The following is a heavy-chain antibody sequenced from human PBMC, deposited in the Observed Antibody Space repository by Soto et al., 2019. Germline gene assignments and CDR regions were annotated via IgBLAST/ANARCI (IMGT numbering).Heavy chain of an antibody. CDR1: GFTYSDYH. Sequence: GGSLRLSCAASGFTYSDYHMTWIRQAPGKGLEWISYISYVSRSGSTIHYADSVEGRFTISRDNAKNSLYLQMDSLRAEDTAVYYCAREGIAVTGDFGNYYYYMDVWGKGTTVTVSS. J-gene: IGHJ6*03. V-gene: IGHV3-11*01. D-gene: IGHD6-19*01. CDR3: AREGIAVTGDFGNYYYYMDV. CDR2: ISYVSRSGSTI.